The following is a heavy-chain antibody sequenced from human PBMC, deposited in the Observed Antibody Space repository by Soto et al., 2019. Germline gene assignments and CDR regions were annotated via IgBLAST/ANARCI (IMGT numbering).Heavy chain of an antibody. CDR1: GFTFSSYG. J-gene: IGHJ4*02. CDR3: ARDGLRFLEWLSDTSYYFDY. CDR2: IWTDGSNK. D-gene: IGHD3-3*01. V-gene: IGHV3-33*01. Sequence: QVQLVESGGGVVQPGRSLRLSCAASGFTFSSYGRHWVRQAPGKGLEGVAVIWTDGSNKNYADSVKGRFTISRDNSKNTLYLQMISLRAEDTAVYYCARDGLRFLEWLSDTSYYFDYWGQGTLVTVSS.